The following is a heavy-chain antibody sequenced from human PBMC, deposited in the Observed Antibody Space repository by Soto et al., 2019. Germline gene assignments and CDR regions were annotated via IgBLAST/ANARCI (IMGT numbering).Heavy chain of an antibody. CDR2: INPNSGGT. Sequence: ASVKVSCKASGYTFTGYYMHWVRQAPGQGLEWMGWINPNSGGTNYAQKFQGWVTMTRDTSISTAYMELSRLRSDDTAVYYCARGQSPDIVVVPAAISLFDYWGRGTLVTVSS. CDR1: GYTFTGYY. D-gene: IGHD2-2*01. J-gene: IGHJ4*02. V-gene: IGHV1-2*04. CDR3: ARGQSPDIVVVPAAISLFDY.